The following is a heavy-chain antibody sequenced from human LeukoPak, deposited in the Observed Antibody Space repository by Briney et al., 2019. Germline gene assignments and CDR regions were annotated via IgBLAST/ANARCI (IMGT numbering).Heavy chain of an antibody. Sequence: PSETLSLTCTVSGYSISSGYYWGWIRQPPGKGLEWIGYIYYSGSTNYNPSLKSRVTISVYTSKNQFSLKLSSVTAADTAVHYCARLKYYYDSSGYRAEYFQHWGQGTLVTVSS. D-gene: IGHD3-22*01. CDR2: IYYSGST. CDR3: ARLKYYYDSSGYRAEYFQH. V-gene: IGHV4-61*01. CDR1: GYSISSGYY. J-gene: IGHJ1*01.